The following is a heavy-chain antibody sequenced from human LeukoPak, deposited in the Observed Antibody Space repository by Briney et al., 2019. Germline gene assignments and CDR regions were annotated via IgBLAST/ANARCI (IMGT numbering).Heavy chain of an antibody. Sequence: TGGSLRLSCAASGFTFSSYEMNWVRQAPGKGLEWVSYISSSGSTIYYADSVKGRFIISRDNSKNTLYLQMNSLRAEDTAVYYCAKDTVKVTTIRRVPHYMDVWGKGTTVTISS. CDR2: ISSSGSTI. D-gene: IGHD5-12*01. CDR3: AKDTVKVTTIRRVPHYMDV. CDR1: GFTFSSYE. V-gene: IGHV3-48*03. J-gene: IGHJ6*03.